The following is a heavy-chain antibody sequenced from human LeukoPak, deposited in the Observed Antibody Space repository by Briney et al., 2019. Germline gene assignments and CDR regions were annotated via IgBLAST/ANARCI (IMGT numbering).Heavy chain of an antibody. D-gene: IGHD3-10*01. CDR1: GFTVSSNY. J-gene: IGHJ4*02. CDR2: IYSGGST. CDR3: AKGGPHYGSGSYYAFDY. Sequence: PGGSLRLSCAASGFTVSSNYMSWVRQAPGKGLEWVSVIYSGGSTYYADSVKGRFTISRDNSKNTLYLQMNSLRAEDTAVYYCAKGGPHYGSGSYYAFDYWGQGTLVTVSS. V-gene: IGHV3-53*05.